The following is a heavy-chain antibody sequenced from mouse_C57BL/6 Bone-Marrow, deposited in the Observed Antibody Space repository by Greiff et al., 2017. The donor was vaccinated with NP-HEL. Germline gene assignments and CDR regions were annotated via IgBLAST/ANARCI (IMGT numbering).Heavy chain of an antibody. J-gene: IGHJ2*01. D-gene: IGHD1-1*01. CDR1: GFNIKNTY. CDR3: ARYYYGPAYFDY. CDR2: IVPANGNT. Sequence: VQLQQSVAELVRPGASVKLSCTASGFNIKNTYLHWVKQRPEQGLEWMGRIVPANGNTKSAPKFRGKATIPADTSSNTAYLKLSSLTSEDTATYYCARYYYGPAYFDYWGQGTTLTVSS. V-gene: IGHV14-3*01.